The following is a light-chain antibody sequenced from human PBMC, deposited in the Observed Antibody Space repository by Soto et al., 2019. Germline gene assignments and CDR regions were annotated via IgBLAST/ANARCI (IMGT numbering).Light chain of an antibody. V-gene: IGKV1-5*01. CDR3: QQYNSWT. CDR2: DAS. CDR1: QSISSW. Sequence: DIQMTQSPSTLSSSLGDSVTITCRASQSISSWLAWYHQKTGKAPQLLISDASSLESGVPSRFSGSGSGTAFTLTISSLQPDDFATYYRQQYNSWTCGQGTKVDIK. J-gene: IGKJ1*01.